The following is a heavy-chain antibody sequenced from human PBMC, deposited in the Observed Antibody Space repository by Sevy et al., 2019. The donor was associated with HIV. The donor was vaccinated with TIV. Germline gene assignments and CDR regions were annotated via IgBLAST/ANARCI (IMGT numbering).Heavy chain of an antibody. Sequence: GGSLRLSCVASGFTFRSYWMSWVRQAPGKRLEWVANIKLDGSEKYYVDSVKGRFTISRDNAKNSLYLQMNSLRAEDTAVYYCARDCSSTSCLWGMDVWGQRTTVTVSS. D-gene: IGHD2-2*01. V-gene: IGHV3-7*03. J-gene: IGHJ6*02. CDR3: ARDCSSTSCLWGMDV. CDR2: IKLDGSEK. CDR1: GFTFRSYW.